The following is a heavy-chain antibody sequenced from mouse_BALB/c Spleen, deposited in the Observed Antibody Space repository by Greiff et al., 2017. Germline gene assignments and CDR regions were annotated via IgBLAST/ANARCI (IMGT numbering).Heavy chain of an antibody. CDR1: GFTFSNYW. V-gene: IGHV6-6*02. Sequence: EVKLMESGGGLVQPGGSMKLSCVASGFTFSNYWMNWVRQSPEKGLEWVAEIRLKSNNYATHYAESVKGRFTISRDDSKSSVYLQMNNLRAEDTGIYYCTRRYDYDYAMDYWGQGTSVTVSS. CDR2: IRLKSNNYAT. J-gene: IGHJ4*01. D-gene: IGHD2-4*01. CDR3: TRRYDYDYAMDY.